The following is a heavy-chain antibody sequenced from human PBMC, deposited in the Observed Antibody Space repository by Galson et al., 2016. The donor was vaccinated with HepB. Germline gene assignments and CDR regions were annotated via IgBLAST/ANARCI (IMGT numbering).Heavy chain of an antibody. Sequence: SLRLSCAASGFTFSHYWMHWVRQVPGKGLVWVSRINSDGRITNYADSVKGRFTISRDNAKNTLYLQMNSLRAEDTAVYYCARVTTRPGWFDPWGQGTLVTVSS. CDR1: GFTFSHYW. J-gene: IGHJ5*02. CDR2: INSDGRIT. V-gene: IGHV3-74*01. CDR3: ARVTTRPGWFDP. D-gene: IGHD6-6*01.